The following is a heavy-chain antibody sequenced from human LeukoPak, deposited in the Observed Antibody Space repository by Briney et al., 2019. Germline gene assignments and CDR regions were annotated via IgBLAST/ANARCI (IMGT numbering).Heavy chain of an antibody. CDR1: GLTLSDVW. CDR3: SQGSGQYFHY. Sequence: GGSLVLSWAVSGLTLSDVWMNWVRQAPGKGMEWVGRIRSKTAGETTDFAAPVKGRFAIFRDDSENTVYLQMNSLPVEDTAVYYCSQGSGQYFHYWGQGPLVTVSS. J-gene: IGHJ4*02. V-gene: IGHV3-15*07. CDR2: IRSKTAGETT. D-gene: IGHD2-15*01.